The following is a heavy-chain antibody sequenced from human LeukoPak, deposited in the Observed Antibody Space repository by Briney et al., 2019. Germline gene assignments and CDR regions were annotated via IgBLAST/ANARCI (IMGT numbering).Heavy chain of an antibody. CDR3: ARKTAGHYPFDS. CDR2: IGISGDT. CDR1: GFTFSSSS. V-gene: IGHV3-23*01. Sequence: GGSLRLSCAASGFTFSSSSMNWVRQAPGEELEWVSVIGISGDTYYADSVKGRFTVSRDNSKKTLYLQMNTLRAEDTAVYHCARKTAGHYPFDSWGKGTLVTVSS. D-gene: IGHD3-22*01. J-gene: IGHJ4*02.